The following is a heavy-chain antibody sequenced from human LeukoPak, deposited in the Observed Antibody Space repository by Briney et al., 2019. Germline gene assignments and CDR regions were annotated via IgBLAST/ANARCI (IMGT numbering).Heavy chain of an antibody. V-gene: IGHV4-38-2*01. D-gene: IGHD6-6*01. CDR3: ARHLGGSSSDY. Sequence: PSETLSLTCAVSGYSISSGYYWGWIRQPPGKGLEWIGSIYHSGSTYYNPSLKSRVTISVDTSKNQFSLKLSSVTAADTAVYYCARHLGGSSSDYWGQGTLVTVSS. J-gene: IGHJ4*02. CDR1: GYSISSGYY. CDR2: IYHSGST.